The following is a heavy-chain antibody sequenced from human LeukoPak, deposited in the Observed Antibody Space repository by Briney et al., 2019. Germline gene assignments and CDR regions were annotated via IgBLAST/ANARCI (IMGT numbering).Heavy chain of an antibody. CDR2: ISASGGST. D-gene: IGHD6-19*01. CDR1: GFTFSSSA. Sequence: GGSLRLSCAASGFTFSSSAMSWVRQVPGKGLEWVSGISASGGSTYYADSVRGRFTISRDNPKNTLYVQMNSLRDEDTAVYYCAMGVSVAGTRRSFDYWGQGTLVTVSS. V-gene: IGHV3-23*01. CDR3: AMGVSVAGTRRSFDY. J-gene: IGHJ4*02.